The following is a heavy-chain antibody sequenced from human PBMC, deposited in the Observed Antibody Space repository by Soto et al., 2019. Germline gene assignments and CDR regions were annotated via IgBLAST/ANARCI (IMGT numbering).Heavy chain of an antibody. CDR1: GFVFSDFQ. D-gene: IGHD3-9*01. J-gene: IGHJ4*02. Sequence: SLRLSCAASGFVFSDFQFNWVRQAPGGGLEWLSSITGTSAFTEYAESIEGRFTISRDNPNKLLFLHMDNLRPEDTAVYYCARDNLTFQGAFDLWGQGTLVTVSS. CDR3: ARDNLTFQGAFDL. V-gene: IGHV3-21*01. CDR2: ITGTSAFT.